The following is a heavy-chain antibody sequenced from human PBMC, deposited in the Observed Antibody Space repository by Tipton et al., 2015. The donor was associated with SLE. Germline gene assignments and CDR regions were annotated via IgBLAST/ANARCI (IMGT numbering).Heavy chain of an antibody. D-gene: IGHD1-26*01. CDR2: IHYSGTT. J-gene: IGHJ3*02. CDR1: GGSINSDTSY. CDR3: ARTLGAISHTVYDDFDI. V-gene: IGHV4-39*07. Sequence: LRLSCTVSGGSINSDTSYWCWIRHPPGKGLEWIGSIHYSGTTHDNTSLKSRVTMSLDMSKNQFSLRLTSVTAADTAVYYCARTLGAISHTVYDDFDIWDQAEMVTVSS.